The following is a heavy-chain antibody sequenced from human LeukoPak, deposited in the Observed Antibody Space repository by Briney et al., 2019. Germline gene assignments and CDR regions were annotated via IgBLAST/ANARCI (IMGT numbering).Heavy chain of an antibody. V-gene: IGHV3-23*01. Sequence: GGSLRLSCAASGFTFSSYGMSWVRQAPGKGLEWVSAISGSGGSTYYADSVKGRFTISRDNSKNTLYLQMNSLRAEDTAVYYCAKDRPYSSSWYVFDYWGQGTLVTVSS. CDR2: ISGSGGST. D-gene: IGHD6-13*01. J-gene: IGHJ4*02. CDR3: AKDRPYSSSWYVFDY. CDR1: GFTFSSYG.